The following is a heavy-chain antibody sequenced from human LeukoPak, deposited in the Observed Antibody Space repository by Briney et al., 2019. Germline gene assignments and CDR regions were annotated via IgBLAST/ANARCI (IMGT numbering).Heavy chain of an antibody. CDR1: GFTFSSYA. Sequence: GGSLRLSCAASGFTFSSYAMYWVRQAPGKGLEWVSSISSSSSYIYYADSVKGRFTISRDNAKNSLYLQMNSLTPEDTAVYYCARKDYDSSGYFDLDYWGHGTLVTVSS. CDR3: ARKDYDSSGYFDLDY. CDR2: ISSSSSYI. D-gene: IGHD3-22*01. J-gene: IGHJ4*01. V-gene: IGHV3-21*01.